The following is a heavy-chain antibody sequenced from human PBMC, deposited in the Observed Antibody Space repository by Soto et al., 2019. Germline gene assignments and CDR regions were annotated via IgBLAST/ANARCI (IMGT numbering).Heavy chain of an antibody. J-gene: IGHJ1*01. CDR3: ARDLDGLHGDTRGPFPRPG. CDR2: IHSSGSI. CDR1: GGSISSDDYY. Sequence: SETLSLTCTVSGGSISSDDYYWSWIRQAPGRGLEWIGYIHSSGSIYYNPSLKSRATMSIDTAGNQFSLKVSSVTVADTAVYYCARDLDGLHGDTRGPFPRPGWGQGTLVTVSS. D-gene: IGHD4-17*01. V-gene: IGHV4-30-4*01.